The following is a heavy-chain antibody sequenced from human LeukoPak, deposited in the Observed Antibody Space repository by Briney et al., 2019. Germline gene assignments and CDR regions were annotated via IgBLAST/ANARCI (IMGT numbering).Heavy chain of an antibody. CDR2: ISYDGSNK. Sequence: GRSLRLSCVASGFTFSSYAMHWVRQAPGKGLEWVAVISYDGSNKYYADSVKGRFTISRDNSKNTLYLQMNSLRAEDTAVYYCAREDPYGSGSYFDYWGQGTLVTVSS. CDR3: AREDPYGSGSYFDY. J-gene: IGHJ4*02. D-gene: IGHD3-10*01. CDR1: GFTFSSYA. V-gene: IGHV3-30*04.